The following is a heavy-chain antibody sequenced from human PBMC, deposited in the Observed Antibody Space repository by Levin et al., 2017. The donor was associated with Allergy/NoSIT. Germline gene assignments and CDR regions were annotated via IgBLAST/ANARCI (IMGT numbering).Heavy chain of an antibody. V-gene: IGHV1-2*02. J-gene: IGHJ4*02. CDR1: GYTFTGYY. Sequence: GESLKISCKASGYTFTGYYMHWVRQAPGQGLEWMGWINPNSGGTNYAQKFQGRVTMTRDTSISTAYMELSRLRSDDTAVYYCARVQYSSSSGDYWGQGTLVTVSS. CDR2: INPNSGGT. D-gene: IGHD6-6*01. CDR3: ARVQYSSSSGDY.